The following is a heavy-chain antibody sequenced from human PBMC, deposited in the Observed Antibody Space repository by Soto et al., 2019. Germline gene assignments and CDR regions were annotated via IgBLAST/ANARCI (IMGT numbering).Heavy chain of an antibody. D-gene: IGHD6-13*01. CDR2: ISNNGAHT. Sequence: EAQLVESGGGLVQPGGSLRLSCAASGFTFSNYEMHWVRQAPGKGLEYVSGISNNGAHTDYAKSVKGRFTISRDNYENTRYLQMGSLRAEDMALYYCARRGYGSRWPNVYMDVWGKGTTVTVSS. CDR1: GFTFSNYE. J-gene: IGHJ6*03. CDR3: ARRGYGSRWPNVYMDV. V-gene: IGHV3-64*01.